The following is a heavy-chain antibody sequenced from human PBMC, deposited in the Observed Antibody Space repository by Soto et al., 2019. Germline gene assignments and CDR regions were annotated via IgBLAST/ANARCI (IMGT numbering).Heavy chain of an antibody. CDR2: IHGNNGDT. D-gene: IGHD6-19*01. V-gene: IGHV1-3*01. CDR1: GYTFTSYS. J-gene: IGHJ6*02. Sequence: ASVKVSCKASGYTFTSYSMHWVRQAPGQRLEWMGWIHGNNGDTRYSQNFQGRVTITSDTSANTIYMELGSLRSEDTAVYYCARVLDGAVAGIALWNYYYYGMDVWGQGTTVTVSS. CDR3: ARVLDGAVAGIALWNYYYYGMDV.